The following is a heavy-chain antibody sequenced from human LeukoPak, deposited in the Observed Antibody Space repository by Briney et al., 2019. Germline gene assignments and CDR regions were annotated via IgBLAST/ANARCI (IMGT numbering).Heavy chain of an antibody. CDR3: AKDLAAGTGY. V-gene: IGHV3-30*18. J-gene: IGHJ4*02. CDR1: GFTFSSYG. D-gene: IGHD6-13*01. CDR2: ISYDGSNK. Sequence: GGSLRLSCAASGFTFSSYGMHCVRQAPGKGLEWVAVISYDGSNKYYADSVKGRFTISRDNSKNTLYLQMNSLRAEDTAVYYCAKDLAAGTGYWGQGTLVTVSS.